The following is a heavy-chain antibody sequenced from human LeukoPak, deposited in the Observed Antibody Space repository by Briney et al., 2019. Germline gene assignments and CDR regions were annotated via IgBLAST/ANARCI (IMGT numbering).Heavy chain of an antibody. CDR2: ISAYNGNT. V-gene: IGHV1-18*01. J-gene: IGHJ3*02. D-gene: IGHD3-10*01. CDR1: GGTFSSYA. Sequence: ASVKVSCKASGGTFSSYAISWVRQAPGQGLEWMGWISAYNGNTNYAQKLQGRVTMTTDTSTSTAYMELRSLRSDDTAVYYCARDHTPWFGELPADAFDIWGQGTMVTVSS. CDR3: ARDHTPWFGELPADAFDI.